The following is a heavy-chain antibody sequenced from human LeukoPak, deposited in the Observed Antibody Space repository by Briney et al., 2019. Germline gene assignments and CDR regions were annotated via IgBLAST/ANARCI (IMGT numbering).Heavy chain of an antibody. Sequence: GGSLRLSCAASGFTFSNYWMSWVRQAPGRGLEWVAHIKHDGSEEYYVDSMKGRFTVSRDNARNSLYLQMDSLRAEDTAVYYCATEKFDYWGQGTLVTVSS. V-gene: IGHV3-7*01. CDR1: GFTFSNYW. CDR3: ATEKFDY. CDR2: IKHDGSEE. J-gene: IGHJ4*02.